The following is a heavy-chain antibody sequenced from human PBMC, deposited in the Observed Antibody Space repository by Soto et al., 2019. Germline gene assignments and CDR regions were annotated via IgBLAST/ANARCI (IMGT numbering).Heavy chain of an antibody. V-gene: IGHV4-34*01. Sequence: PSETLSLTCAVYGGSFSGYYWSWIRQPPGKGLEWIGEINHSGSTNYNPSLKSRVTISVDTSKNQFSLKLSSVTAADTAVYYCARLSYGTGCFDYWGQGTLVTVSS. D-gene: IGHD5-18*01. CDR2: INHSGST. J-gene: IGHJ4*02. CDR1: GGSFSGYY. CDR3: ARLSYGTGCFDY.